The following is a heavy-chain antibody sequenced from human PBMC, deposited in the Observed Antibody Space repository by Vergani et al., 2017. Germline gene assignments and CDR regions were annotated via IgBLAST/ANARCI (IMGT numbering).Heavy chain of an antibody. Sequence: QVQLVQSGAEVKKPGSSVKVSCKASGGTFKNSAFSWVRQVPGQGLEWMGRIITFFGTTDYEKKFQGRFTIIADEFTKTVDMQLSILRSEDTAVYYCARGRDGSGSYYRMDVWDQGTTVTVSS. CDR2: IITFFGTT. J-gene: IGHJ6*02. V-gene: IGHV1-69*13. D-gene: IGHD3-10*01. CDR1: GGTFKNSA. CDR3: ARGRDGSGSYYRMDV.